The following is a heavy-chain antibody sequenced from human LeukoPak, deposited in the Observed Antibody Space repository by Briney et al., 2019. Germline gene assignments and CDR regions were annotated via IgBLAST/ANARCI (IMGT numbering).Heavy chain of an antibody. CDR3: ARDPNWRGFLEWLSAPHMDV. V-gene: IGHV1-2*02. Sequence: ASVKVSCKASGYTFTGYYMHWVRQAPGQGLEWMGWINPNSGGTNYAQKFQGRVTMTRDTSISTAYMELSRLRSDDTAVYYCARDPNWRGFLEWLSAPHMDVWGQGTTVTVSS. CDR2: INPNSGGT. J-gene: IGHJ6*02. CDR1: GYTFTGYY. D-gene: IGHD3-3*01.